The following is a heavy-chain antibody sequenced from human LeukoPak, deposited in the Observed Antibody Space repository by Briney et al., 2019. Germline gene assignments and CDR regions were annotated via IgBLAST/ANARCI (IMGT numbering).Heavy chain of an antibody. D-gene: IGHD4-17*01. CDR2: ISTTGSPI. CDR1: RFTFSDYY. J-gene: IGHJ4*02. CDR3: ALTTVTTSFAY. Sequence: GGSLRLSCAASRFTFSDYYMSWIRQAAGKELEWVLYISTTGSPIYYADSVTGRFTITRDNAKNSLYLPMNSLRAEDTAVYYCALTTVTTSFAYWGQGSLVTVSS. V-gene: IGHV3-11*01.